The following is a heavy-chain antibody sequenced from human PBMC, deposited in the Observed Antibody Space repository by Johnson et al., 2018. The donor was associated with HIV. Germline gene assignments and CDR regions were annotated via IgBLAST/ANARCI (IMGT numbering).Heavy chain of an antibody. J-gene: IGHJ3*02. CDR1: GFTVSRNY. CDR3: ARDEWELDAFDI. D-gene: IGHD1-26*01. V-gene: IGHV3-7*01. CDR2: ITEDGNEK. Sequence: VQLVESGGGLVQPGGSMRLSCAASGFTVSRNYMSWVRQAPGKGLEWVANITEDGNEKYYVDSVNGRFTISRDNAKNSLYLQMNSLRAEDTAVYYCARDEWELDAFDIWGQGTMVTVSS.